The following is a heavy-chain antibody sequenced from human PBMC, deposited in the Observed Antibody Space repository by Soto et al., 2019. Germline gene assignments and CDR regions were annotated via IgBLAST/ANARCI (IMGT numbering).Heavy chain of an antibody. CDR2: IWYDGSNK. Sequence: PGGSLRLSCAASGFTFSSYGMHWVRQAPGKGLEWVAVIWYDGSNKYYADSVKGRFTISRDNSKNTLYLQMNSLRAEDTAVYYCARVSIARVGYMDVWGKGTTVTVSS. CDR1: GFTFSSYG. J-gene: IGHJ6*03. V-gene: IGHV3-33*01. D-gene: IGHD3-10*01. CDR3: ARVSIARVGYMDV.